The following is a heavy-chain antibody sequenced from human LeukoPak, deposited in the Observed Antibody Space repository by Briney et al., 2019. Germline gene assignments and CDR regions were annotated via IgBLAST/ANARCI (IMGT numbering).Heavy chain of an antibody. V-gene: IGHV4-39*07. Sequence: SETLSLTCTVPGGSISSSSYYWGWIRQPPGKGLEWIGEINHSGSTNYNPSLKSRVTISVDTSKNQFSLKLSSVTAADTAVYYCARGFGVVISNWFDPWGQGTLVTVSS. CDR3: ARGFGVVISNWFDP. CDR1: GGSISSSSYY. CDR2: INHSGST. D-gene: IGHD3-3*01. J-gene: IGHJ5*02.